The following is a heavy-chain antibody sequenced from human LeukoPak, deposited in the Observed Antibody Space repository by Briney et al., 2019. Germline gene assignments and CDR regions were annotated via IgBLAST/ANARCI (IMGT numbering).Heavy chain of an antibody. CDR2: IYYSGST. CDR1: GGSISSSSYY. CDR3: ATYVDSAYSFDY. D-gene: IGHD3-16*01. J-gene: IGHJ4*02. V-gene: IGHV4-39*07. Sequence: PSETLSLTCTVSGGSISSSSYYWGWIRQPPGKGLEWIGSIYYSGSTYYNPSLKSRVTISLDTSKNQFSLKLSSVTAADTAVYYCATYVDSAYSFDYWGQGTLVTVSS.